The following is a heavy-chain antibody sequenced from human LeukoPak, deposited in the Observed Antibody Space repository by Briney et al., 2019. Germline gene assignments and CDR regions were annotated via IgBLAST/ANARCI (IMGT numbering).Heavy chain of an antibody. D-gene: IGHD5-12*01. V-gene: IGHV3-23*01. J-gene: IGHJ4*02. Sequence: ETLSLTCTVSGGSISSTSYSWGWVRQAPGKGLEWVSAISGSGGSTYYADSVKGRFTISRDNSKNTLYLQMNSLRAEDTAVYYCAKDSSGYDFPSSPDYWGQGTLVTVSS. CDR2: ISGSGGST. CDR3: AKDSSGYDFPSSPDY. CDR1: GGSISSTSYS.